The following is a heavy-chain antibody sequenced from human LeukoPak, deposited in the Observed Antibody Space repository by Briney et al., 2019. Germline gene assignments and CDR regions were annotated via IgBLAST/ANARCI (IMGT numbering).Heavy chain of an antibody. CDR3: ASGKRWSVAEAGH. V-gene: IGHV3-74*01. J-gene: IGHJ4*02. CDR1: GFTFSSYW. CDR2: INSDGSST. Sequence: GGSLRLSCAASGFTFSSYWMHWVRQAPGKGLVWVSRINSDGSSTSYADSVKGRFTISRDNAKNTLYLQMNSLRAEDTAVYYCASGKRWSVAEAGHWGQGTLVTVSS. D-gene: IGHD6-19*01.